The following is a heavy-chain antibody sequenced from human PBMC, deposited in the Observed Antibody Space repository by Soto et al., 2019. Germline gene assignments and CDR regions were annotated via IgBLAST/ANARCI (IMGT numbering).Heavy chain of an antibody. CDR1: GFNFSDYA. J-gene: IGHJ4*02. CDR2: IRSEAHGGTP. CDR3: TRGGCISESYYCFDY. Sequence: GGSLRLSCTGSGFNFSDYAGYWARQAPGKRLEWGGFIRSEAHGGTPEYAASAKGIFTISRDDSKSMAYLQMNSLRAEDTAVYYCTRGGCISESYYCFDYWGQGTLVTVSS. D-gene: IGHD1-26*01. V-gene: IGHV3-49*04.